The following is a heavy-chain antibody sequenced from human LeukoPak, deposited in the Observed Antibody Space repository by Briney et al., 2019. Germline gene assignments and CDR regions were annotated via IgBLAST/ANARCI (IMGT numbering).Heavy chain of an antibody. Sequence: ASVEVSCKASGYTFTSYGISWVRQAPGQGLEWMGWISAYNGNTNYAQKLQGRVTMTTDTSTSTAYMELRSLRSADTAVYYCARGLGYGSGSYYLNDYWGQGTLVTVSS. CDR2: ISAYNGNT. CDR3: ARGLGYGSGSYYLNDY. D-gene: IGHD3-10*01. J-gene: IGHJ4*02. CDR1: GYTFTSYG. V-gene: IGHV1-18*01.